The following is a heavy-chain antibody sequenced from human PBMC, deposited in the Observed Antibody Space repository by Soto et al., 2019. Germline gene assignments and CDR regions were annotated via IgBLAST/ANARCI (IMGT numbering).Heavy chain of an antibody. Sequence: QITLKESGPTMVKPTQTLTLTCTFSGFSLSTSGVGVGWIREPPGKALEWLALIYWDDDKRYSSSLNSRLTITKDTSKNQVVLTMTNMDPVDTATYYCAHSRPPRLLDYWGQGTLVTVSS. CDR2: IYWDDDK. D-gene: IGHD6-6*01. CDR3: AHSRPPRLLDY. CDR1: GFSLSTSGVG. V-gene: IGHV2-5*02. J-gene: IGHJ4*02.